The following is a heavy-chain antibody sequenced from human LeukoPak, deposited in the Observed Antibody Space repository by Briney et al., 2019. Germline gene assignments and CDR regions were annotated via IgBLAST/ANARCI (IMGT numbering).Heavy chain of an antibody. CDR2: ISSSSSTI. J-gene: IGHJ4*02. V-gene: IGHV3-48*01. Sequence: GGSLRLSCAASGFTFSSYSMNWVRQAPGKGLEWVSYISSSSSTIYYADSVKGRFTISRDNAKNSLYLQMNSLRAEDTAVYYCARDLTIFGVVIDYWGQGTLVTVSS. D-gene: IGHD3-3*01. CDR3: ARDLTIFGVVIDY. CDR1: GFTFSSYS.